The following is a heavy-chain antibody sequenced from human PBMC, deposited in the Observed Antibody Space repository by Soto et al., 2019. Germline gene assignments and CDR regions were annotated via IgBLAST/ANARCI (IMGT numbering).Heavy chain of an antibody. V-gene: IGHV3-30-3*01. CDR2: ISYDGSNK. Sequence: GGSLRLSCAASGFTFSSYAMHWVRQAPGKGLEWVAVISYDGSNKYYADSVKGRFTISRDNSKNTLYLQMNSLRAEDTAVYYCARDHDFWRAYYYYGMDVWGQGTTVTVSS. D-gene: IGHD3-3*01. CDR3: ARDHDFWRAYYYYGMDV. J-gene: IGHJ6*02. CDR1: GFTFSSYA.